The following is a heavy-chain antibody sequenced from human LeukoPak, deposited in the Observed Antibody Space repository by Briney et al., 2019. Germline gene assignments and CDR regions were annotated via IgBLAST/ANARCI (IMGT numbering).Heavy chain of an antibody. V-gene: IGHV1-18*01. Sequence: ASVKVSCKASGYTFTSYGISWVRQAPGQGLEWMGWISAYNGNTNYAQKLQGRVTMTTDTSTSTAYMELRSLRSEDTAVYYCARANWDTYYYYGMDVWGQGTTVTVSS. CDR1: GYTFTSYG. CDR2: ISAYNGNT. J-gene: IGHJ6*02. D-gene: IGHD7-27*01. CDR3: ARANWDTYYYYGMDV.